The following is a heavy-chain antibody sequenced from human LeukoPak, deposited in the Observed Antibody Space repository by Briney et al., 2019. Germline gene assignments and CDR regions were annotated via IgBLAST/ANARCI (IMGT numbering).Heavy chain of an antibody. J-gene: IGHJ4*02. CDR2: ISSSSSTI. CDR3: ARVSERGNSSSWYPLGY. CDR1: GFTFSSYS. D-gene: IGHD6-13*01. V-gene: IGHV3-48*01. Sequence: GGSLRLSCAASGFTFSSYSMSWVRQAPGKGLDWVSYISSSSSTIYYADSVKGRFTISRDNAKNSLYLQMNSLRAEDTAVYYCARVSERGNSSSWYPLGYWGQGTLVTVSS.